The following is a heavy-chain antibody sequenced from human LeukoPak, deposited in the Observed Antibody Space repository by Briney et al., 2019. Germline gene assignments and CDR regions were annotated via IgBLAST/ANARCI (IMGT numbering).Heavy chain of an antibody. D-gene: IGHD1-26*01. Sequence: GGSLRLSCAASGFTFSSYWMHWVRQAPGKGLVWVSRINGDGSSTTYADSVKGRLTISRDNAKNTLYLQMNSLTAEDSAVYYCARGGYSGTYFFGYWGQGTPVTVSS. V-gene: IGHV3-74*01. CDR3: ARGGYSGTYFFGY. CDR1: GFTFSSYW. J-gene: IGHJ4*02. CDR2: INGDGSST.